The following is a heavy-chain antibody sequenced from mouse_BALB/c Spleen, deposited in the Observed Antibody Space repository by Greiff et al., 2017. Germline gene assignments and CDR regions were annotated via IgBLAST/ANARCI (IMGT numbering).Heavy chain of an antibody. Sequence: VKVVESGPGLVAPSQSLSITCTVSGFSLTSYGVHWVRQPPGKGLEWLGVIWAGGSTNYNSALMSRLSISKDNSKSQVFLKMNSLQTDDTAMYYCARDPYYYGSSYAMDYWGQGTSVTVSS. D-gene: IGHD1-1*01. CDR2: IWAGGST. CDR1: GFSLTSYG. V-gene: IGHV2-9*02. CDR3: ARDPYYYGSSYAMDY. J-gene: IGHJ4*01.